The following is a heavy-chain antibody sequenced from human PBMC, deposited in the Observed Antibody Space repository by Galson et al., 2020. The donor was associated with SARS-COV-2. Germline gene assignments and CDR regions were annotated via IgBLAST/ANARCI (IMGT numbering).Heavy chain of an antibody. CDR2: INPNSGGT. CDR3: APNGYCSGGSCTSFDP. Sequence: ASVKVSCKTSGYTFTDYYIHWVRQAPGQGLEWMGWINPNSGGTNYGQKFQGRVTMTRDTSINTAYMELKSLRSDDTAVYFCAPNGYCSGGSCTSFDPWGQGTLVTVSS. CDR1: GYTFTDYY. V-gene: IGHV1-2*02. D-gene: IGHD2-15*01. J-gene: IGHJ5*02.